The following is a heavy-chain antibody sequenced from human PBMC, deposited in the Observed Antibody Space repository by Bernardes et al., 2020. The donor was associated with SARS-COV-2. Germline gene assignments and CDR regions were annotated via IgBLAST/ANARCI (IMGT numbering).Heavy chain of an antibody. Sequence: ASVKVSCKASGYTFIGYHIQWVRQAPGQGLECMGWFNPNSGGTKYAQKFQGRVSMTRDTSIDTAYMELSSLRSDDTAVYYCAVTPDSSTWPADYWGQGTLVTVSS. V-gene: IGHV1-2*02. CDR2: FNPNSGGT. J-gene: IGHJ4*02. CDR1: GYTFIGYH. D-gene: IGHD6-13*01. CDR3: AVTPDSSTWPADY.